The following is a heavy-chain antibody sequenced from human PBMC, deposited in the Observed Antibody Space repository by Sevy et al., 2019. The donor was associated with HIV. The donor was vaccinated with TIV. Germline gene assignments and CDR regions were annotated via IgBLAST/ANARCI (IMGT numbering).Heavy chain of an antibody. CDR2: ISGSGGST. D-gene: IGHD6-13*01. CDR3: AKDSRGMGIAAAGTVWYYYYGMDV. Sequence: GGSLRLSCAASGFTFSSYAMSWVRQAPGKGLEWVSAISGSGGSTYYADSVKGRFTISRDNSKNTLYLQMNSLRAEDTAVYYCAKDSRGMGIAAAGTVWYYYYGMDVWGQGTMVTVSS. CDR1: GFTFSSYA. V-gene: IGHV3-23*01. J-gene: IGHJ6*02.